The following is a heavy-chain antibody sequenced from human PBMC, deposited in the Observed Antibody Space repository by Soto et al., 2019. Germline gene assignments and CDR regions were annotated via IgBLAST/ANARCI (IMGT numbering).Heavy chain of an antibody. Sequence: QVQLQESGPGLVKPSETLSLTCTVSGGSISSYYWSWIRQPPGKGLEWIGYIYYSGSTNYNPSLKSRVTISVDTSKNQCSLKLSSVTAADTAVYYCARGRYCSSTSCRRPFDPWGQGTLVTVSS. CDR1: GGSISSYY. D-gene: IGHD2-2*01. V-gene: IGHV4-59*01. J-gene: IGHJ5*02. CDR3: ARGRYCSSTSCRRPFDP. CDR2: IYYSGST.